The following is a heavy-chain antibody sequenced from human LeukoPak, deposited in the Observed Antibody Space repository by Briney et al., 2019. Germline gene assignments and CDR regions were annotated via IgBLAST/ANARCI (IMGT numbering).Heavy chain of an antibody. CDR1: GFTFSSYS. CDR2: ISSSSSTI. J-gene: IGHJ6*02. V-gene: IGHV3-48*04. Sequence: GGSLRLSCAASGFTFSSYSMNWVRQAPGKGLEWVSYISSSSSTIYYADSVKGRFTISRDNAKNSLYLQMNSLRAEDTAVYYCAREWPDPDNYYYYYGMDVWGQGTTVTVSS. CDR3: AREWPDPDNYYYYYGMDV. D-gene: IGHD1-14*01.